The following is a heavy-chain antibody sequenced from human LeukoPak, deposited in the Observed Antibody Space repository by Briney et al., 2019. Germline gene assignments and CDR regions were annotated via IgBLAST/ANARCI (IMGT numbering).Heavy chain of an antibody. D-gene: IGHD3-16*01. J-gene: IGHJ4*02. Sequence: VTPGVSLILSCAGSGFTFINAWMSWVRPAPGKGLEWVGLIKSKTDDERTDYAAPVKGRFSISRDYSKNTLFLQMNSLRAEDTAIYYCAKAYSNAYPYYFDSWGQGTLVTVSS. CDR2: IKSKTDDERT. CDR1: GFTFINAW. CDR3: AKAYSNAYPYYFDS. V-gene: IGHV3-15*01.